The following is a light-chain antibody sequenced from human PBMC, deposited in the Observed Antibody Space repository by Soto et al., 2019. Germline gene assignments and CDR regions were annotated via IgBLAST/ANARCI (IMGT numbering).Light chain of an antibody. CDR3: QQYGDWPRT. CDR1: QSVANY. Sequence: EIVMTQSPATLSVSPGERATLSSRARQSVANYLAWYQQKPGQPPRLLIYGASTRATGFPARFSGSGSGTEFTLTISSLQSEDFAVYHCQQYGDWPRTFGQGTKVDIK. CDR2: GAS. J-gene: IGKJ1*01. V-gene: IGKV3-15*01.